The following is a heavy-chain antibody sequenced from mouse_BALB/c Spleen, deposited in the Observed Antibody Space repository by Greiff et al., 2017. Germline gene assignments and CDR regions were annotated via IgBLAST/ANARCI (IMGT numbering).Heavy chain of an antibody. CDR1: GFTFSSYT. Sequence: EVQGVESGGGLVQPGGSLKLSCAASGFTFSSYTMSWVRQTPEKRLEWVAYISNGGGSTYYPDTVKGRFTISRDNAKNTLYLQMSSLKSEDTAMYYCARQDYDSYFAYWGQGTLVTVSA. J-gene: IGHJ3*01. CDR3: ARQDYDSYFAY. CDR2: ISNGGGST. D-gene: IGHD2-4*01. V-gene: IGHV5-12-2*01.